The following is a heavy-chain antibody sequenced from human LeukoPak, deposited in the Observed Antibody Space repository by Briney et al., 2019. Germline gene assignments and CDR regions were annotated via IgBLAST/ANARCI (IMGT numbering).Heavy chain of an antibody. CDR2: IYTSGST. J-gene: IGHJ6*03. CDR1: GGSINSYY. CDR3: ARQGYDFWSEYYYYYMDV. Sequence: PSETLSLTCTVSGGSINSYYWSWIRQPPGKGLEWIGYIYTSGSTNYNPSLKSRVTISVDTSKNQFSLKVSSVTAADTAVYYCARQGYDFWSEYYYYYMDVWGKGTTVTVS. D-gene: IGHD3-3*01. V-gene: IGHV4-4*09.